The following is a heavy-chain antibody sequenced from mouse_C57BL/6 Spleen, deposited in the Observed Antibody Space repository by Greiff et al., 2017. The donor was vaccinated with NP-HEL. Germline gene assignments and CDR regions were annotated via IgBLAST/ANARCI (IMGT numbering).Heavy chain of an antibody. Sequence: VQLQQSGPELVKPGASVKISCKASGYTFTDYYMNWVKQSHGKSLEWIGDINPNNGGTSYNQKFKGKATLTVDKSSSTAYMELRSLTSEDSAVYYCAAYGLYAMDYWGQGTSVTVSS. CDR2: INPNNGGT. V-gene: IGHV1-26*01. D-gene: IGHD2-10*02. CDR3: AAYGLYAMDY. CDR1: GYTFTDYY. J-gene: IGHJ4*01.